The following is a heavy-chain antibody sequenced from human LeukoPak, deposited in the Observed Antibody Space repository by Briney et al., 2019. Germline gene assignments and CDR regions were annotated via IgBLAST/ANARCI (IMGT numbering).Heavy chain of an antibody. J-gene: IGHJ4*02. V-gene: IGHV3-23*01. CDR3: AKVIVVVVAAFDY. CDR2: ISGSGGST. CDR1: GFTFSSYA. D-gene: IGHD2-15*01. Sequence: PGGSLRLSCAASGFTFSSYAMSWVRQAPGKGLEWVSAISGSGGSTYYADSVEGRFTISRDNSKNTLYLQMNSLRAEDTAVYYCAKVIVVVVAAFDYWGQGTLVTVSS.